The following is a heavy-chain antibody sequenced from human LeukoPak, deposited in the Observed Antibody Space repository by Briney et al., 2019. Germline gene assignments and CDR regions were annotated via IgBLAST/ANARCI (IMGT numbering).Heavy chain of an antibody. J-gene: IGHJ4*02. D-gene: IGHD1-26*01. V-gene: IGHV3-74*01. CDR2: INEDGSTT. CDR3: VRDLGGRSGY. CDR1: GFTFSSNW. Sequence: GGSLRLSCAASGFTFSSNWMHWVRQAPGKGLLWVSRINEDGSTTNYADSVKGRSTIFRDNAKNTLYLQMNSLRAEDTAVYYCVRDLGGRSGYWGQGTLVTVSS.